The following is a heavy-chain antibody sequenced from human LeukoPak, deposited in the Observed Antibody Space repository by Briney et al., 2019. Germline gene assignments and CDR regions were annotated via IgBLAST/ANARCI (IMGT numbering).Heavy chain of an antibody. J-gene: IGHJ4*02. CDR2: IYYSGST. Sequence: PSETLSLTCTVSSVSISNYYWSWIRQPPGKELEWIGYIYYSGSTNYNPSLKSRGTISVDTFKNQFSLKLNSVTAADTAVYYCARVGSGWPYYFDYWGQGTLVTVSS. D-gene: IGHD6-19*01. CDR3: ARVGSGWPYYFDY. V-gene: IGHV4-59*01. CDR1: SVSISNYY.